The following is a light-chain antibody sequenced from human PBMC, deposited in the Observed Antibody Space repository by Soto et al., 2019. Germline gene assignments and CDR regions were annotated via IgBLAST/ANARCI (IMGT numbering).Light chain of an antibody. CDR3: QQYRDLPQT. Sequence: EIVLTQSPGTLSLSPGERATLSCRASQTVRNNYLARYQQKPGQAPRLLIYNSSTRPTGIPDRFSGSGSGTDFTLTISRLEPEDVALCFYQQYRDLPQTFGQGTRVEIK. CDR2: NSS. V-gene: IGKV3-20*01. CDR1: QTVRNNY. J-gene: IGKJ1*01.